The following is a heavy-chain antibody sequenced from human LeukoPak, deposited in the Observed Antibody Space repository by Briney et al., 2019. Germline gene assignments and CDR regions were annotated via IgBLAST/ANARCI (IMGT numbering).Heavy chain of an antibody. CDR2: IVVGSGNT. J-gene: IGHJ4*02. Sequence: GASVKVSCKASGFTFTSSAMQWVRQARGQRLEWIGWIVVGSGNTNYAQKFQERVTITRDMSTGTAYMELSSLRSEDTAVYYCAAFSSIFTRDGYNDGEDFDYWGQGTLVTVSS. CDR3: AAFSSIFTRDGYNDGEDFDY. D-gene: IGHD5-24*01. CDR1: GFTFTSSA. V-gene: IGHV1-58*02.